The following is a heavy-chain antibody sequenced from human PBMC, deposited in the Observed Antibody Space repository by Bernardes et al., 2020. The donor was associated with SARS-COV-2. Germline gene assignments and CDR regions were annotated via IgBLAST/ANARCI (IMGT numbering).Heavy chain of an antibody. V-gene: IGHV1-69*13. CDR1: GGTFSSYA. D-gene: IGHD4-17*01. Sequence: SVKVSCKASGGTFSSYAISLVRQAPGQGLEWMGGIIPIFGTANYAQKFQGRVTITADESTSTAYMELSSLRSEDTAVYYCAADYGDSDVDYWGQGTLVTVSS. CDR2: IIPIFGTA. J-gene: IGHJ4*02. CDR3: AADYGDSDVDY.